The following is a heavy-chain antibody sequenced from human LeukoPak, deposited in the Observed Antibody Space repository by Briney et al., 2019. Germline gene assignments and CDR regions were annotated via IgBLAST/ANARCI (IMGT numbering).Heavy chain of an antibody. Sequence: SETLSLTCTVSGGSIRSYYWNWIRLPPGKGLEWIGYIYYSGSTNYNPSLKSRVTISVDTSKNQFSLKLSSVTAADTAVYYCARDRYYYDSSGYYKRYYFDYWGQGTLVTVSS. CDR1: GGSIRSYY. D-gene: IGHD3-22*01. J-gene: IGHJ4*02. V-gene: IGHV4-59*01. CDR2: IYYSGST. CDR3: ARDRYYYDSSGYYKRYYFDY.